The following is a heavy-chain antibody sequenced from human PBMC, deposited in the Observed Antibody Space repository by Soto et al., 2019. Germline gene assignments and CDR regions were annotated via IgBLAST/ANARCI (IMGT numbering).Heavy chain of an antibody. Sequence: GWSLRLSCAASGFTFSTYEFNWLRQSQGRGLEWISYISVSGNIIKYAESVKGRFTISRDNAENSLHLHMSNLRVDDTALYFCVRDTLRASAAASLDYWGQGTQVTVHS. CDR3: VRDTLRASAAASLDY. CDR1: GFTFSTYE. CDR2: ISVSGNII. V-gene: IGHV3-48*03. J-gene: IGHJ4*02.